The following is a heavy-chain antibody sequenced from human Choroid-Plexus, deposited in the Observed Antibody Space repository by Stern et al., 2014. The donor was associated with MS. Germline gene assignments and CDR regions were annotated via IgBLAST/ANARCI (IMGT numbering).Heavy chain of an antibody. CDR1: GFTFSNFG. D-gene: IGHD2-15*01. J-gene: IGHJ4*02. Sequence: MQLVESGGGVAQPGRPLILSCAASGFTFSNFGMHWVRQAPGKGLEWVALISYDGSDKYYADSVKGRFNIFRDNSKNTLYMHMNSLRAEDTAVYYCAKDRQWSTYFFDYWGQGSLVTVSS. CDR3: AKDRQWSTYFFDY. V-gene: IGHV3-30*18. CDR2: ISYDGSDK.